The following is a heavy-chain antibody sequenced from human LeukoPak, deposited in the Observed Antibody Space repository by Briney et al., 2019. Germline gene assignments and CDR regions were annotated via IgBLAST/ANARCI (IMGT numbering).Heavy chain of an antibody. Sequence: QPSETLSLTCAVYGGSFSGYYWSWIRQPPGKGLEWIGEINHSGSTNYNPSLKSRVTISVDTSKNQFSLKLSSVTAADTAVYYCARAMVGNRFDPWGQGTLVTVSS. CDR2: INHSGST. CDR3: ARAMVGNRFDP. J-gene: IGHJ5*02. D-gene: IGHD4/OR15-4a*01. V-gene: IGHV4-34*01. CDR1: GGSFSGYY.